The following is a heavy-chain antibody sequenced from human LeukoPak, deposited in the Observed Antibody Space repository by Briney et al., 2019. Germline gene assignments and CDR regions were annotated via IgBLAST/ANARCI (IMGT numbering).Heavy chain of an antibody. D-gene: IGHD1-26*01. V-gene: IGHV3-48*03. CDR2: LSSSGNA. J-gene: IGHJ4*02. CDR3: ASGRGSYSPDY. Sequence: GGSLRLSCAASGFSFSDHEMNWVRQAPGKGLEWVSYLSSSGNAYYADSVKGRFTISRDNPKNSLYLQMTSLRADDTAVYYCASGRGSYSPDYWGQGTLFTVSS. CDR1: GFSFSDHE.